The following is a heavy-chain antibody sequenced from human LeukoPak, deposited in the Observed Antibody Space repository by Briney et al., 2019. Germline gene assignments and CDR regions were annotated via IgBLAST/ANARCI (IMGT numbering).Heavy chain of an antibody. Sequence: GESLKTSCKASGYTFATSWIGWVRQMPGKGLEWVGIIYPADSDTRYSPSLQGQVTISADKSISTAYLQWNSLKASDTAMYYCARLLSGRYYYNYFDPWGQGTLVTVSS. J-gene: IGHJ5*02. CDR2: IYPADSDT. CDR1: GYTFATSW. D-gene: IGHD1-26*01. V-gene: IGHV5-51*01. CDR3: ARLLSGRYYYNYFDP.